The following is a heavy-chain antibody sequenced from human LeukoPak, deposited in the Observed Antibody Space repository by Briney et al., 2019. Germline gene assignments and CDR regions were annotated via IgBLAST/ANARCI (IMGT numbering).Heavy chain of an antibody. V-gene: IGHV4-31*03. J-gene: IGHJ5*02. CDR3: ASYRAGDINWFDP. Sequence: PSETLSLTCTVSGGSITTGGYSLSWLRQFPGKGLEWIGYIYYNGTTQYNPSLKRRVGISADTSENQFSLWLRSVTAADTAIYYCASYRAGDINWFDPWGLGILVTISS. CDR2: IYYNGTT. D-gene: IGHD2-21*01. CDR1: GGSITTGGYS.